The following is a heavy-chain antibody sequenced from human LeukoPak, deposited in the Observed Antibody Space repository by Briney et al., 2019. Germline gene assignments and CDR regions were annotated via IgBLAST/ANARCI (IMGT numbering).Heavy chain of an antibody. CDR3: ARGEYGSGSYHIDC. Sequence: GGSLRLSCAASGFTFSTYWMNWFRQAPGKGLEWVSFISSSSSYIYYADSVKGRFTISRDNAKNSLYLQMNSLRAEDTAVYYCARGEYGSGSYHIDCWGQGTLVTVSS. J-gene: IGHJ4*02. CDR2: ISSSSSYI. V-gene: IGHV3-21*01. D-gene: IGHD3-10*01. CDR1: GFTFSTYW.